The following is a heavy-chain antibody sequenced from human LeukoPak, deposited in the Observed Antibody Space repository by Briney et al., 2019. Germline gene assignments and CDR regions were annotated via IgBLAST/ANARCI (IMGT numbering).Heavy chain of an antibody. D-gene: IGHD2-2*02. Sequence: SVTVCFTSAGGTFSIYAISWVRQAPGQGLEWMGGIIPIFGTANYAQKFQGRVTITTDESTSTAYMELSSLRLEATAADYFSYCSTASCYKDYYYNNMDVWGKGTTVTVS. CDR1: GGTFSIYA. CDR3: SYCSTASCYKDYYYNNMDV. V-gene: IGHV1-69*05. CDR2: IIPIFGTA. J-gene: IGHJ6*03.